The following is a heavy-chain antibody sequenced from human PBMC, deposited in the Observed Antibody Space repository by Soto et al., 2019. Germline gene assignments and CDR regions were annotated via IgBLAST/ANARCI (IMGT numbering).Heavy chain of an antibody. CDR2: IIASGVIT. CDR3: AKDLRGPEAGTWYFDL. Sequence: EVQLLESGGGLVQPGGSLRLACAASGLTFSRYTRGWVRQAPGKGLEWVSAIIASGVITYYADSVKGRFTISRDNSNNTVYLQMNSLRAEDKAVYYCAKDLRGPEAGTWYFDLWGRGTLVTVSS. D-gene: IGHD6-13*01. J-gene: IGHJ2*01. CDR1: GLTFSRYT. V-gene: IGHV3-23*01.